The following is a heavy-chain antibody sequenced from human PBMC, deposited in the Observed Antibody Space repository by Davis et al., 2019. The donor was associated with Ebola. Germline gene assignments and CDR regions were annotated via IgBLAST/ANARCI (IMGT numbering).Heavy chain of an antibody. CDR1: GYTFTSYY. D-gene: IGHD6-13*01. CDR3: ARDGSSWYSPIFFDY. Sequence: ASVKVSCKASGYTFTSYYMHWVRQAPGQGLEWMGIINPSGGSTSYAQKFQGRVTMTRDTSISTAYMELSRLRSDDTAVYYCARDGSSWYSPIFFDYWGQGTLVTVSS. J-gene: IGHJ4*02. CDR2: INPSGGST. V-gene: IGHV1-46*01.